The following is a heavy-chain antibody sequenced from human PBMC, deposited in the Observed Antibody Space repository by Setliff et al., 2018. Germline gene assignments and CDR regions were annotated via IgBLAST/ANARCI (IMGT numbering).Heavy chain of an antibody. Sequence: PGGSLRLSCAASGFTFRSYWMSWVRQAPGKGLEWVANIKKDGSIKYYLDSVRGRFTISRDNSKNTLSLQMNSLRIEDTAVYYCAREGGDDYGDFFDYWGQGTLVTVSS. CDR1: GFTFRSYW. J-gene: IGHJ4*02. D-gene: IGHD4-17*01. CDR2: IKKDGSIK. V-gene: IGHV3-7*01. CDR3: AREGGDDYGDFFDY.